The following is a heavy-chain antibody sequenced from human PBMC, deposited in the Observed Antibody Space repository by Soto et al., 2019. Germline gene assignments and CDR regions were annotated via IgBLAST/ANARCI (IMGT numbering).Heavy chain of an antibody. Sequence: GGSLRISCAASGFTFSSYSMNWVRPAPGKGLEWVSSISSSSRHIYYADSVKGRFTISRDNAKNSLYLQMNSLRAEDTAMYFCARDPSDLWEPDQYFPHWGQGTLVTVSS. J-gene: IGHJ1*01. CDR3: ARDPSDLWEPDQYFPH. D-gene: IGHD1-26*01. V-gene: IGHV3-21*01. CDR1: GFTFSSYS. CDR2: ISSSSRHI.